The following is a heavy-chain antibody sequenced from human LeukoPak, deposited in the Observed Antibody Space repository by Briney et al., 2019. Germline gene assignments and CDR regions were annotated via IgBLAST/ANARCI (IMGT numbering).Heavy chain of an antibody. Sequence: SQTLSLTCTVSGGSISSSSYYWSWIRQPAGKGLEWIGRINTSGSTHYNPSLKSRVTMSVDTSENHFSLKLTSVTAADTAVYYCARLITGTTTTFDIWGQGTMVTVSS. V-gene: IGHV4-61*02. CDR1: GGSISSSSYY. J-gene: IGHJ3*02. CDR2: INTSGST. CDR3: ARLITGTTTTFDI. D-gene: IGHD1-7*01.